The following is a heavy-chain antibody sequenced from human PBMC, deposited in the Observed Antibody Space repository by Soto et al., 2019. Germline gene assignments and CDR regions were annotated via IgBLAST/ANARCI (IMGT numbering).Heavy chain of an antibody. Sequence: SGGSLRLSCAASGFTFSNAWMNWVRQAPGKGLEWVGRIKSKTDGGTTDYAAPVKGRFTISRDDSKNTLYLQMNSLKTEDTAVYYCTTDGWRLYYYYGMDVWGQGTTVTVSS. CDR1: GFTFSNAW. CDR2: IKSKTDGGTT. D-gene: IGHD6-19*01. J-gene: IGHJ6*02. V-gene: IGHV3-15*07. CDR3: TTDGWRLYYYYGMDV.